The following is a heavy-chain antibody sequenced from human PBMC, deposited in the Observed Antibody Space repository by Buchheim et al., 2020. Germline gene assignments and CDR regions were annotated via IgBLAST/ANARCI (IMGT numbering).Heavy chain of an antibody. V-gene: IGHV3-7*01. Sequence: EVQLVESGGGLVQPGGSLRLSCAASGFTFSSYWMRWVRQAPGKGLEWVAHIKQDGSEKYYVDSVKGRFTISRDNAKNSLYLQRNSVRAKDTAVYYCVRVDGYGGNHSVTYYYYGMDVWGQGTT. J-gene: IGHJ6*02. CDR3: VRVDGYGGNHSVTYYYYGMDV. D-gene: IGHD4-23*01. CDR2: IKQDGSEK. CDR1: GFTFSSYW.